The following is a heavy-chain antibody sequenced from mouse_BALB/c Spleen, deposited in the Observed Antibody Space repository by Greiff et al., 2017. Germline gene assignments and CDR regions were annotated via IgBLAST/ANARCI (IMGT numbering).Heavy chain of an antibody. Sequence: DVMLVESGGGLVKPGGSLKLSCAASGFTFSDYYMYWVRQTPEKRLEWVAIISDGGSYTYYPDSVKGRFTISRDNAKNNLYLQMSSLKSEDTAMYYCARDWDCNYYYAMDYWGQGTSVTVSS. V-gene: IGHV5-4*02. CDR2: ISDGGSYT. J-gene: IGHJ4*01. D-gene: IGHD2-1*01. CDR1: GFTFSDYY. CDR3: ARDWDCNYYYAMDY.